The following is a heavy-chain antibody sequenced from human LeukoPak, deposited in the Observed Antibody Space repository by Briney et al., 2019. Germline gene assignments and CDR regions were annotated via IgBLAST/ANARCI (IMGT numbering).Heavy chain of an antibody. CDR2: LSGSGGDT. J-gene: IGHJ4*02. V-gene: IGHV3-23*01. D-gene: IGHD4-17*01. CDR3: AKDAMATVTYFDY. CDR1: GFTFNSYA. Sequence: GGSLRLSCATSGFTFNSYAMSWVRQAPGKGLEWVSGLSGSGGDTDYADSVKGRFTISRDNSRNTLYLQMHSLRSVGTAVYYCAKDAMATVTYFDYWGQGSLVTVSS.